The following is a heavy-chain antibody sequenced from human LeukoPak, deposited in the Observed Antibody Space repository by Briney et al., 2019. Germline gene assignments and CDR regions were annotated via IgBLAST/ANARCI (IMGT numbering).Heavy chain of an antibody. J-gene: IGHJ4*02. CDR3: ARLRSGWDFDY. D-gene: IGHD6-19*01. CDR2: ISPGDSAT. CDR1: GYSFTSYW. V-gene: IGHV5-51*01. Sequence: GESLKISCKGSGYSFTSYWIGWVRQMPGKGLEWMGIISPGDSATRYSASFQGQVSISADKSISTAYLQWSSVKASDTAMYYCARLRSGWDFDYWGQGSLVTVSS.